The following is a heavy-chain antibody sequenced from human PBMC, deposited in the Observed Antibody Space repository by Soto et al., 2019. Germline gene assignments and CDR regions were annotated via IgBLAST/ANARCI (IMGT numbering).Heavy chain of an antibody. V-gene: IGHV3-33*01. CDR2: IWYDGSNK. CDR1: GFTFSSYG. Sequence: QVQLVESGGGVVQPGRSLRLSCAASGFTFSSYGMHWVRQAPGKGLEWVAVIWYDGSNKYYADSVKGRFTISRDNSKNTLYLQMNSLRAEDTAVYYGAREPPHGAVAVPFDYWGQGTLVTVSS. D-gene: IGHD6-19*01. CDR3: AREPPHGAVAVPFDY. J-gene: IGHJ4*02.